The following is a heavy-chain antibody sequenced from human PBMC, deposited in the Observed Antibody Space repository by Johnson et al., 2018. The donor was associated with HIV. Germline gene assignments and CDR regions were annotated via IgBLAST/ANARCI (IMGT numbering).Heavy chain of an antibody. V-gene: IGHV3-30*02. CDR1: GFTFSNYG. CDR2: IRYDGSNK. CDR3: AKDDIVVVNAKDAFDI. J-gene: IGHJ3*02. D-gene: IGHD2-21*01. Sequence: QVVESGGGVVQPGRSLRLSCVASGFTFSNYGMHWVRQAPGKGLEWVAFIRYDGSNKYYADSVKGRFTISRDNSKNTMYLQMNSLRAEDTAVYYCAKDDIVVVNAKDAFDIWGQGTMVTVSS.